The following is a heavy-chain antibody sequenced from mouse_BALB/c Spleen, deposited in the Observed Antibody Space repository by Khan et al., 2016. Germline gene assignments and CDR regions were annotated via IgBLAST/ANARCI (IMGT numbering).Heavy chain of an antibody. J-gene: IGHJ3*01. V-gene: IGHV9-2-1*01. CDR2: INTATGEP. CDR1: GYTFTDYS. CDR3: ATARATWFAY. Sequence: QIQLVQSGPELKKPGETVKISCKASGYTFTDYSMHWVKQAPGKGLKWMGWINTATGEPTYADDFKGRFAFSLETSASTAYLQINDLKNEDTATYFCATARATWFAYWGQGTLVTVSA. D-gene: IGHD3-1*01.